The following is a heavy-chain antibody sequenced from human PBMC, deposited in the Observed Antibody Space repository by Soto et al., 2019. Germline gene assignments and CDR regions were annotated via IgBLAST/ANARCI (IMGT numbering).Heavy chain of an antibody. V-gene: IGHV5-10-1*01. CDR3: ARHPIAAAGIDYGYYYYYGMDV. Sequence: GESLKISCKGSGYSFTIYWISWVRQMPGKGLEWMGRIDPSDSYTNYSPSFQGHVTISADKSISTAYLQWSSLKASDTAMYYCARHPIAAAGIDYGYYYYYGMDVWGQGTTVTVSS. CDR1: GYSFTIYW. D-gene: IGHD6-13*01. J-gene: IGHJ6*02. CDR2: IDPSDSYT.